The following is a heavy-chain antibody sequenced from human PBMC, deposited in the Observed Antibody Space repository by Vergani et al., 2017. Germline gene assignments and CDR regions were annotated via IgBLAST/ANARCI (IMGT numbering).Heavy chain of an antibody. CDR1: GFTFSSYW. V-gene: IGHV3-23*04. CDR2: ISGSGGST. CDR3: AKANPRNSGYDYLYYYHAMNV. Sequence: EVQLVESGGGLVQPGGSLRLSCAASGFTFSSYWMHWVRQAPGKGLVWVSGISGSGGSTYYAGSVKGRFTISRDSSKNTLYLQMNSLSAGDTAVYYCAKANPRNSGYDYLYYYHAMNVWGQETTVTVSS. J-gene: IGHJ6*02. D-gene: IGHD5-12*01.